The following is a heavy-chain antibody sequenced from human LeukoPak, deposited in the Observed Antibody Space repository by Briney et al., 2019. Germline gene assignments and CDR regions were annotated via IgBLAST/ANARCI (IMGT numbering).Heavy chain of an antibody. CDR2: IIPILGIA. CDR1: GGTFSSYA. J-gene: IGHJ4*02. V-gene: IGHV1-69*04. CDR3: AREAGATVTGDY. Sequence: SVKVSCKASGGTFSSYAIIWVRQTPGQGLEWMGRIIPILGIANYAQKFQGRVTITADKSTSTAYMELSSLRSEDTAVYYCAREAGATVTGDYWGQGTLVTVSS. D-gene: IGHD1-26*01.